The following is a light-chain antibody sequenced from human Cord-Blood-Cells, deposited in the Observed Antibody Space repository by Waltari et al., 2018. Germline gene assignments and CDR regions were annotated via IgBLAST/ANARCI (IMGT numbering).Light chain of an antibody. J-gene: IGLJ1*01. CDR1: SRHVGSYNL. CDR2: EGS. CDR3: CSYAGSSTFYV. V-gene: IGLV2-23*01. Sequence: QSALTQPASVSGSPGQSLTISCTGTSRHVGSYNLVAWYQQHPGKAPKLMIYEGSKRPSGVSNRFSGSKSGNTASLTISGLQAEDEADYYCCSYAGSSTFYVFGTGTKVTVL.